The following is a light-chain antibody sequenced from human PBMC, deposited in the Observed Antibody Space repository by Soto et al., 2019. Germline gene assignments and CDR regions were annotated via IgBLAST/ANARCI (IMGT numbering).Light chain of an antibody. CDR3: QQYENRPYT. CDR2: DAS. Sequence: DIQMTQSPSSLSASTCQASQDISKFLNWYQHKPGQAPSLLIYDASKSHFGVPSRFSGSGSGTDFTFTISSLQPEDNATYYCQQYENRPYTFGPGTKVDVK. J-gene: IGKJ3*01. CDR1: QDISKF. V-gene: IGKV1-33*01.